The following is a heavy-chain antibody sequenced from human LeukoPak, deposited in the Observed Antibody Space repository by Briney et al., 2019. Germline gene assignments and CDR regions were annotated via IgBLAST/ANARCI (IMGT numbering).Heavy chain of an antibody. CDR2: INSGGSST. CDR1: GFTFSSYW. Sequence: GGSLRLSCAASGFTFSSYWMHWVRQAPGKGLVWVSRINSGGSSTSYADSVKGRFTISRDNAKNTLYLQMNSLRAEDTAVYYCARVGYYYDSSGYYHYFDYWGQGTLVTVSS. D-gene: IGHD3-22*01. CDR3: ARVGYYYDSSGYYHYFDY. V-gene: IGHV3-74*01. J-gene: IGHJ4*02.